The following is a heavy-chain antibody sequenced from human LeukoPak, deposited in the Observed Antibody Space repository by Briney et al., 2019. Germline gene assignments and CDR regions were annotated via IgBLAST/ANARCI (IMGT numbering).Heavy chain of an antibody. V-gene: IGHV3-21*01. CDR2: ISSSSSYI. CDR1: GFTFSSYS. D-gene: IGHD3-10*01. CDR3: ASTMVRGVFTVDY. J-gene: IGHJ4*02. Sequence: GGSLRLSCAASGFTFSSYSMNWDRQAPGKGLEWVSSISSSSSYIYYADSVKGRFTISRDNAKNSLYLQMNSLRAEDTAVYYCASTMVRGVFTVDYWGQGTLVTVSS.